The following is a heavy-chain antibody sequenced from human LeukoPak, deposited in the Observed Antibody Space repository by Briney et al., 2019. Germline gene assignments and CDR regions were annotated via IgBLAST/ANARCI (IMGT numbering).Heavy chain of an antibody. CDR2: IRSKAYGGTT. CDR1: GLTLCDYA. D-gene: IGHD2-15*01. V-gene: IGHV3-49*04. J-gene: IGHJ3*02. Sequence: PGGSLRLSCTASGLTLCDYAMSWVRQAPGKGLEWVSFIRSKAYGGTTEYAASVKGRFIISRDDSKSIAYLQMNSLKTEDTAVYYCSRVRYCSGGSCYFGAFDIWGQGTMVTVSS. CDR3: SRVRYCSGGSCYFGAFDI.